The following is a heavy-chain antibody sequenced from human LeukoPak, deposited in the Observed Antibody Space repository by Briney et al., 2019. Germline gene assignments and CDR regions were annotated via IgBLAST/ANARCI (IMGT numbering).Heavy chain of an antibody. V-gene: IGHV3-48*01. Sequence: GGSLRLSCAASGFTFSSYSMNWVRQAPGKGLEWVSYISSSSSTIYYADSVKGRFTISRDNAKNSLYLQMNSLRAEDTAVYYCARDRKDYYGSGSDFDYWGQGTLVTISS. D-gene: IGHD3-10*01. CDR2: ISSSSSTI. CDR3: ARDRKDYYGSGSDFDY. J-gene: IGHJ4*02. CDR1: GFTFSSYS.